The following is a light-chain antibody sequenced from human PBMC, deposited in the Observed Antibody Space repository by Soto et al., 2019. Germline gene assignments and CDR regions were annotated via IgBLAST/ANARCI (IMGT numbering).Light chain of an antibody. V-gene: IGLV2-14*01. CDR3: TSYTSISTVV. J-gene: IGLJ2*01. CDR1: SSDVGRYNY. Sequence: QSALTQPASVSGSPGQSITISCTGTSSDVGRYNYVSWYQQHPGKAPKLMISEVSNRPSGVSNRFSGSKSGNTASLTISGLQADDEADYYCTSYTSISTVVFGGGTKVTVL. CDR2: EVS.